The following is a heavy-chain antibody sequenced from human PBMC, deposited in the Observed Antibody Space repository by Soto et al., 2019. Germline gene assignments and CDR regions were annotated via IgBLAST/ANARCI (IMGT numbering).Heavy chain of an antibody. Sequence: EKLGESGGGLEKPGGSLRLSCAASGFIFADYYVSWIRQAAGKGLEWGSYIGSSGDYPNYADSVKGRFTISRDDAQISRCLQMNGPRADDTAVYYCARDGDYDDYWGQGTRVTVSS. V-gene: IGHV3-11*05. D-gene: IGHD4-17*01. CDR1: GFIFADYY. CDR2: IGSSGDYP. J-gene: IGHJ4*02. CDR3: ARDGDYDDY.